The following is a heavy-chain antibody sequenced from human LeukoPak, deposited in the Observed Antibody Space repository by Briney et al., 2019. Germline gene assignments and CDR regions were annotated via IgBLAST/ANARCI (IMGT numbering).Heavy chain of an antibody. V-gene: IGHV3-74*01. CDR2: ISGDGSST. CDR1: GFTFSSYW. Sequence: PGGSLRLSCAASGFTFSSYWMYWVRQAPGKGLVWVSRISGDGSSTSYADSVKGRFTISRDNSKNTVHLQMNSPRAEDTAVYYRAMALGYSDYDFDSWGQGTLVTVSS. CDR3: AMALGYSDYDFDS. D-gene: IGHD5-12*01. J-gene: IGHJ4*02.